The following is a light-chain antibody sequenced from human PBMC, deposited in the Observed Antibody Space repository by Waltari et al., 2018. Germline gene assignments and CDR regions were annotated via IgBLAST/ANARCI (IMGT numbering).Light chain of an antibody. V-gene: IGLV1-44*01. Sequence: QSVLTQPPSVSGTPGPRGTISCSGSSSNTATNPVNWYQPLPGAPPNVLIYINKARPSGVPGRCSGSQSGTSASLAISRLRSEDEADYYCATWHDSLNGVIFGGGTRVSVL. CDR3: ATWHDSLNGVI. CDR2: INK. CDR1: SSNTATNP. J-gene: IGLJ2*01.